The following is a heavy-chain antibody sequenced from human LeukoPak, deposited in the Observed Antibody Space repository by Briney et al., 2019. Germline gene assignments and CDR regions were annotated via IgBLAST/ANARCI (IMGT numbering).Heavy chain of an antibody. J-gene: IGHJ4*02. CDR3: ARASVGGGLDY. V-gene: IGHV4-59*01. CDR2: IYYSGST. CDR1: GGSISSYY. D-gene: IGHD2-15*01. Sequence: SETLSLTGTVSGGSISSYYWSWIRQPPGKGLEWIGYIYYSGSTNYNPSLKSRVTISVDTSKNQFSLKLSSVTAADTAVYYCARASVGGGLDYWGQGTLVTVSS.